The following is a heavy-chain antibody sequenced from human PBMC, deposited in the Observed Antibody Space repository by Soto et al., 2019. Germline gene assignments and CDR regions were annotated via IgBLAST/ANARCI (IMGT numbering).Heavy chain of an antibody. D-gene: IGHD3-3*01. V-gene: IGHV4-59*08. J-gene: IGHJ6*03. CDR1: GGSVSSYY. Sequence: QVQLQESGPGLVKPSETLSLSCTVSGGSVSSYYWSWIRHSPGKGLEWIGYIYYSGNTNYNPSLKSRVTIAVDTSKNQFSLDPTSVSVTDTAGYYCAGTIFGSFYYYMDVWGKGTTVTVSS. CDR3: AGTIFGSFYYYMDV. CDR2: IYYSGNT.